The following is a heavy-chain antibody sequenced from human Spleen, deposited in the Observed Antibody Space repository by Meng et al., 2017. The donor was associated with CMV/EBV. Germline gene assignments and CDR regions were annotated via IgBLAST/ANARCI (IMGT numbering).Heavy chain of an antibody. J-gene: IGHJ4*02. CDR1: GYTFTGYY. D-gene: IGHD3-10*01. CDR3: ARNRALWFGELLSNYFDY. CDR2: INPSSGGT. Sequence: ASVKVSCKASGYTFTGYYIHWVRQAPGQGLEWLGWINPSSGGTNYAQKLQGRVTMTTDTSTSTAYMELRSLRSDDTAVYYCARNRALWFGELLSNYFDYWGQGTLVTVSS. V-gene: IGHV1-2*02.